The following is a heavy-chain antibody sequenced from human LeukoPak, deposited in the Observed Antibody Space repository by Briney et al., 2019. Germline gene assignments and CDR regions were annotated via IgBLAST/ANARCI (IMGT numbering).Heavy chain of an antibody. J-gene: IGHJ4*02. V-gene: IGHV3-23*01. Sequence: HSGGSLRLSCAASGFNFQHYAMNWVRQAPGKGPEWVSGISRFGGSTYYAPSVKDRFAISRDNSGNALFLRLTNLRVEDSALYYCARRGGSSWSSFDFWGQGTWVGVSS. D-gene: IGHD6-13*01. CDR2: ISRFGGST. CDR3: ARRGGSSWSSFDF. CDR1: GFNFQHYA.